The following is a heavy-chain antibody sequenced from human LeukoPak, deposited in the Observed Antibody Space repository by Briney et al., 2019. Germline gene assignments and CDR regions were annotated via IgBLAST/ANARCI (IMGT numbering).Heavy chain of an antibody. CDR2: VIPLFGKP. CDR1: GGSFNNFA. Sequence: SVKVSCKSSGGSFNNFAVNWVRQAPGQRPEWMGRVIPLFGKPDYAQKFQGRVEIIADRSTDTVYMEMSSLTSEDTAVYYCARPGVAVAGLCYWGQGTLVTVSS. J-gene: IGHJ4*02. V-gene: IGHV1-69*13. D-gene: IGHD6-19*01. CDR3: ARPGVAVAGLCY.